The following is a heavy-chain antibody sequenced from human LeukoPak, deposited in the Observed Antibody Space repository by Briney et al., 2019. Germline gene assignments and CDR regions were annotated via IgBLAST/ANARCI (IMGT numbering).Heavy chain of an antibody. CDR1: GGSFSGYY. CDR3: ARGSRDGYSNYWYFDL. D-gene: IGHD5-24*01. J-gene: IGHJ2*01. V-gene: IGHV4-34*01. Sequence: SETLSLTCAVYGGSFSGYYWSWIRQPPGKGLEWIGEINHSGSTNYNPSLKSRVTISVDTSKNQFSLNLSSVTAADTAVYYCARGSRDGYSNYWYFDLWGRGTLVTVSS. CDR2: INHSGST.